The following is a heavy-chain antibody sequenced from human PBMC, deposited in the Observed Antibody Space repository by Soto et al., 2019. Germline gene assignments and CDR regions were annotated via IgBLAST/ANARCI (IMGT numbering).Heavy chain of an antibody. CDR1: GYSFTNYG. V-gene: IGHV1-18*01. CDR2: ISAFNGNT. Sequence: QDQLVQSGAEVKKPGASVTVSCKASGYSFTNYGITWVRQAPGQGLEWMGWISAFNGNTHYAQKLQGRVTMTTDASTSTAYMELSSLRSDDTAVYYCARDRGVAPPVAGNTHYYYSMDVWGKGTTVSVSS. D-gene: IGHD6-19*01. CDR3: ARDRGVAPPVAGNTHYYYSMDV. J-gene: IGHJ6*03.